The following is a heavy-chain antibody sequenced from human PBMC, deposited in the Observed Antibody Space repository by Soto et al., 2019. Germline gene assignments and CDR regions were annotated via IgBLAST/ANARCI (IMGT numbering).Heavy chain of an antibody. V-gene: IGHV3-21*01. Sequence: GGSLRLSCAASGFTFSSYSMNWVRQAPGKGLEWVSSISSSSSYIYYADSVKGRFTISRDNAKNSLYLQMNSLRAEDTAVYYCAGPVGDYTNYWGQGTLVTVSS. J-gene: IGHJ4*02. CDR1: GFTFSSYS. CDR3: AGPVGDYTNY. D-gene: IGHD4-17*01. CDR2: ISSSSSYI.